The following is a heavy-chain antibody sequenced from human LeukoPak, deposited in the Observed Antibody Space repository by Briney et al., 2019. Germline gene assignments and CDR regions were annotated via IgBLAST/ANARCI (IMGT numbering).Heavy chain of an antibody. CDR3: ARAFSNYYDSSGSLDY. Sequence: PGGSLRLSCAASGFTVSSNYMSWVRQAPGKGLEWVSVIYSGGSTYYADSVKGRFTISRDNSKNTLYLQMNSLRAEDTAVYYCARAFSNYYDSSGSLDYWGQGTPVTVSS. CDR1: GFTVSSNY. CDR2: IYSGGST. V-gene: IGHV3-66*01. D-gene: IGHD3-22*01. J-gene: IGHJ4*02.